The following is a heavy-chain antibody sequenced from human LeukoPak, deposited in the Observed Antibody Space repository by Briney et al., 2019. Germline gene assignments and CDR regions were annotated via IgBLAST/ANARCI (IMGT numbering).Heavy chain of an antibody. Sequence: ASVEVSCKASGYTFTGYYMHWVRQAPGQGLEWMGWINPNSGGTNYAQKFQGRVTMTRDTSISTAYMELSRLRSDDTAVYYCASFLYDFWSGLGYWGQGTLVTVSS. CDR3: ASFLYDFWSGLGY. CDR2: INPNSGGT. J-gene: IGHJ4*02. CDR1: GYTFTGYY. D-gene: IGHD3-3*01. V-gene: IGHV1-2*02.